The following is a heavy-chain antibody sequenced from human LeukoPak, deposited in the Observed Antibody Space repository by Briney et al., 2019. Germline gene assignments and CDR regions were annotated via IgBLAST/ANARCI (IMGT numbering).Heavy chain of an antibody. V-gene: IGHV3-7*01. Sequence: GGSLRLSCPASGFTFSSYWMSWVRQVPGEGLEWVATIKQDGSEKYYVDSVKGRFTISRDNAKNSLYLQMNSLRAEDTAVYYCARDRTGDSGSYYGYWFDPWGQGTLVTVSS. D-gene: IGHD1-26*01. CDR2: IKQDGSEK. CDR3: ARDRTGDSGSYYGYWFDP. J-gene: IGHJ5*02. CDR1: GFTFSSYW.